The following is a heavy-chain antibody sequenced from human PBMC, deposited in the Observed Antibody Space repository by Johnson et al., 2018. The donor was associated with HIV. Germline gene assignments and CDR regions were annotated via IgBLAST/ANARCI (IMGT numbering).Heavy chain of an antibody. CDR2: INWHGGNT. CDR1: GFTFSNAW. Sequence: VQLVESGGGLVKPGGSLRLSCAASGFTFSNAWMSWVRQAPGKGLEWVSGINWHGGNTGYADSVKGRFTISRDNAKNSLYLQMKSLRAEDTAVYYCARDLRGAFDIWGQGTMVTVSS. J-gene: IGHJ3*02. D-gene: IGHD4-17*01. V-gene: IGHV3-20*04. CDR3: ARDLRGAFDI.